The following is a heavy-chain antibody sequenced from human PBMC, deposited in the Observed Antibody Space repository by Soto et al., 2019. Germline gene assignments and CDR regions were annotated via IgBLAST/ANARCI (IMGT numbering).Heavy chain of an antibody. D-gene: IGHD3-22*01. CDR2: INHSGGT. J-gene: IGHJ3*02. Sequence: QVQLQQWGAGLLKPSETLSLTCAVYGGSFSGYYWSWIRQPPGKGLEWIGEINHSGGTNYNPSLKSRVTISVDTSKNQFSLKLSSVTAADTAVYYCARGPPYYYDSSGYYPPAAFDIWGQGTMVTVSS. CDR1: GGSFSGYY. V-gene: IGHV4-34*01. CDR3: ARGPPYYYDSSGYYPPAAFDI.